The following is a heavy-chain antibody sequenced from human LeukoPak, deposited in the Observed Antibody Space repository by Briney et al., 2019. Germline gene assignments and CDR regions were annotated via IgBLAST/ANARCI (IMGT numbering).Heavy chain of an antibody. V-gene: IGHV4-34*01. CDR1: GGSFSGYY. D-gene: IGHD6-19*01. CDR2: INHSGST. J-gene: IGHJ4*02. Sequence: SETRSLTCAVYGGSFSGYYWSWIRQPPGKGLEWIGEINHSGSTNYNPSLKSRVTISVDTSKNQFSLKLSSVTAADTAVYYCARVWDFMYSSGWIDYWGQGTLVTVSP. CDR3: ARVWDFMYSSGWIDY.